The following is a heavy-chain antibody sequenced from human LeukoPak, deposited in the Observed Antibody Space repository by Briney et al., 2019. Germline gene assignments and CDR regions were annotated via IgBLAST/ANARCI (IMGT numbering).Heavy chain of an antibody. V-gene: IGHV1-18*01. CDR2: ISAYNGNT. Sequence: GASVKVSCKASGYTFTSYGISRVRQAPGQGLEWMGWISAYNGNTNYAQKLQGRVTMTTDTSTSTAYMELRSLRSDDTAVYYCARDRGEDGDYYYYYGMDVWGQGTTVTVSS. D-gene: IGHD4-17*01. J-gene: IGHJ6*02. CDR3: ARDRGEDGDYYYYYGMDV. CDR1: GYTFTSYG.